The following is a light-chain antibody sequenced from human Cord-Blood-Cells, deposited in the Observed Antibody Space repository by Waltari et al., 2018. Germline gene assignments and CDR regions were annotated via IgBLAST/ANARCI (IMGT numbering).Light chain of an antibody. CDR2: DVS. V-gene: IGLV2-14*03. J-gene: IGLJ3*02. CDR3: SSYTSSSTWV. CDR1: SSDVGGYNY. Sequence: QSALTQPASVSGSPGQSITISSPGTSSDVGGYNYVSWSRQHPGKAPKLIIYDVSNRPSGVSNRFAGSKSGNTASLTISWLQAEDESDYYCSSYTSSSTWVFGGGTKLTVL.